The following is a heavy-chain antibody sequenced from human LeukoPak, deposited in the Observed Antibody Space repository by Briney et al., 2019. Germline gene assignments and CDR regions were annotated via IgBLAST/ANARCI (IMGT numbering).Heavy chain of an antibody. CDR2: IWYDGSNK. V-gene: IGHV3-33*01. D-gene: IGHD2-15*01. Sequence: GGSLRLSCAASGFTFSSYGMHWVRQAPGKGLEWVGVIWYDGSNKYYADSVKGRFTISRDNSKNTLYLQMNSLRAEDTAVYYCARSSSHDAFDIWGQGTMVTVSS. CDR1: GFTFSSYG. J-gene: IGHJ3*02. CDR3: ARSSSHDAFDI.